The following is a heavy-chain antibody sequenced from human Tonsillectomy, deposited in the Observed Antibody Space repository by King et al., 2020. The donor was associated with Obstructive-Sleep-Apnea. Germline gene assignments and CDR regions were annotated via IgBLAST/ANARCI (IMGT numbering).Heavy chain of an antibody. CDR2: INWNSGSI. Sequence: VQLVESGGGLVQPGRSLRLSCAASGFTFDDYAMHWVRQAPGKGLEWVSGINWNSGSIGYADSVKGLFTISRDNAKNSLYLQMDSLRAEDTALYYCAKSASGSYYNSWFDPWGQGTLVTVSS. V-gene: IGHV3-9*01. J-gene: IGHJ5*02. CDR1: GFTFDDYA. D-gene: IGHD3-10*01. CDR3: AKSASGSYYNSWFDP.